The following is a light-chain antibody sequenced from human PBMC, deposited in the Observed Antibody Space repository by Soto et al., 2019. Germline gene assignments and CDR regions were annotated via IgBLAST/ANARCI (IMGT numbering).Light chain of an antibody. J-gene: IGLJ1*01. CDR2: YDD. CDR3: AAWDDSLNGYV. V-gene: IGLV1-36*01. Sequence: QSVLTQPPSVSGAPRQRVTISGSGSSSNIGNNAVNWYQQLPGKAPKLLIYYDDLLPSGVSDRFSGSKSGTSASLAISGLQSEDEADYYCAAWDDSLNGYVFGTGTKLTVL. CDR1: SSNIGNNA.